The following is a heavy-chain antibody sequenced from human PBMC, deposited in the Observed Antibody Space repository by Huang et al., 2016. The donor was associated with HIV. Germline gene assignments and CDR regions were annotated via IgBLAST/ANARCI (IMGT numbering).Heavy chain of an antibody. CDR1: GFTFSNYG. CDR2: ISYDGSYQ. D-gene: IGHD5-12*01. V-gene: IGHV3-30*18. Sequence: QVQLVESGGGVVQPGRSLRLSCAASGFTFSNYGVHWVGQDPGKGLGWVAAISYDGSYQYYSDSVKGRVTISRDDSQNTLYLQMSSLRAEDTAVYFCAKDREDSAYQLDYWGQGTRVTVSS. J-gene: IGHJ4*02. CDR3: AKDREDSAYQLDY.